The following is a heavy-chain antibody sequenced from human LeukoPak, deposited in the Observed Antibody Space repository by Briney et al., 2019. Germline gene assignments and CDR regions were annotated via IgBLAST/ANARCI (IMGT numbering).Heavy chain of an antibody. CDR3: AKDESGSGSYYNVIPSYYYYYGMDV. CDR2: ISASGGST. V-gene: IGHV3-23*01. CDR1: GFTFSSSA. Sequence: GGSLRLSCAASGFTFSSSAMSWVRQVPGKGLEWVSGISASGGSTSYADSVKGRFTISRDNSKNTLYLQMNSLRAEDTAVYYCAKDESGSGSYYNVIPSYYYYYGMDVWGQGTTVTVSS. J-gene: IGHJ6*02. D-gene: IGHD3-10*01.